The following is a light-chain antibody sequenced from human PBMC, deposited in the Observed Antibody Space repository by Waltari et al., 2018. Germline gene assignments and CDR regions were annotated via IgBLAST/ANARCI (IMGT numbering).Light chain of an antibody. CDR1: DLSNNY. V-gene: IGLV3-25*03. CDR2: KNT. CDR3: QSADGTTNSVV. Sequence: SFALPQPPSVSVSPGQTSRIPCSAEDLSNNYAFWYQPNPGQPPVLVIYKNTERPSGTPERLSGSSSGTTVTLTISGVQAEDEADYFCQSADGTTNSVVFGGGTKMTVL. J-gene: IGLJ2*01.